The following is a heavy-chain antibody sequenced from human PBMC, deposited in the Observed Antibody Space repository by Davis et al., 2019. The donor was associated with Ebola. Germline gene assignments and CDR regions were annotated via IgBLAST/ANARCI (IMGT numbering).Heavy chain of an antibody. J-gene: IGHJ4*02. CDR2: ISGSGGST. CDR3: AAPGGTYGSGSYYYHFDY. Sequence: GESLKISCAASGFTFSSYAMSWVRQAPGKGLEWVSAISGSGGSTYYADSVKGRFTISRDNSKNTLYLQMNSLRAEDTAVYYCAAPGGTYGSGSYYYHFDYWGQGTLVTVSS. CDR1: GFTFSSYA. V-gene: IGHV3-23*01. D-gene: IGHD3-10*01.